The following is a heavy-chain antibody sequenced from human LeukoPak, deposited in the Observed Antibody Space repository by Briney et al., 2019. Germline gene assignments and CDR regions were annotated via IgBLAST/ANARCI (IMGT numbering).Heavy chain of an antibody. Sequence: QPGGSLRLSCAASGFTFSSYEMNWVPQAPGKGLEWVSYISSSGSTIYYADSVKGRFTISRDNAKNSLYLQMNSLRAEDTAVYYCAKTTVTTSLPFDYWGQGTLVTVSS. V-gene: IGHV3-48*03. CDR2: ISSSGSTI. D-gene: IGHD4-17*01. CDR3: AKTTVTTSLPFDY. CDR1: GFTFSSYE. J-gene: IGHJ4*02.